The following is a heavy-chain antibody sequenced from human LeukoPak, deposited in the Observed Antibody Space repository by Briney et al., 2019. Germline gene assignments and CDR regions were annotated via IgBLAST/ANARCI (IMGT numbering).Heavy chain of an antibody. CDR2: ISAYNGNT. Sequence: ASVKVSCKASGYTLTSYGISWVRQAPGQGLEWMGWISAYNGNTNYAQKLQGRVTMTTDTSTSTAYMELRSLRSDDTAVYYCARVPPYDSSGYRFDYWGQGTLVTVSS. CDR3: ARVPPYDSSGYRFDY. V-gene: IGHV1-18*01. CDR1: GYTLTSYG. J-gene: IGHJ4*02. D-gene: IGHD3-22*01.